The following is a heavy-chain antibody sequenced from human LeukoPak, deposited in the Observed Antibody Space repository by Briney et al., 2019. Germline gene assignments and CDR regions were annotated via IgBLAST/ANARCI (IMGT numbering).Heavy chain of an antibody. J-gene: IGHJ4*02. V-gene: IGHV1-2*02. CDR3: ARWARTYYYDSSGLPGDY. CDR2: INPNSGGT. Sequence: ASVKVSCKASGYTFTGYYMHWVRQAPGQGLEWMGWINPNSGGTNYAQKFQGRVTMTRDTSISTAYMELSRLRSDDTAVYYCARWARTYYYDSSGLPGDYWGQGTLVTVSS. D-gene: IGHD3-22*01. CDR1: GYTFTGYY.